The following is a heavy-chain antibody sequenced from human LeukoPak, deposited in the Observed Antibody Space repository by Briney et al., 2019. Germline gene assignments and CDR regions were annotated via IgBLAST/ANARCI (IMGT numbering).Heavy chain of an antibody. CDR3: ARGLGVPDAFDI. J-gene: IGHJ3*02. V-gene: IGHV3-21*01. CDR1: GFTFRTYS. Sequence: GGSLRLSCAASGFTFRTYSMNWVRQAPGKGLEWVSSISSSSSYIYSADSMKGRFTISRDNAKNSLYLQMNSLRAEDTAVYYCARGLGVPDAFDIWGQGTMVTVSS. CDR2: ISSSSSYI. D-gene: IGHD1-26*01.